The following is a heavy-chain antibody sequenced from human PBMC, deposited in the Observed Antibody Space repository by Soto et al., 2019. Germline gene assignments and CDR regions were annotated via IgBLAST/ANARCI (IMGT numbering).Heavy chain of an antibody. D-gene: IGHD4-17*01. J-gene: IGHJ5*02. CDR1: GGSISSSSYY. CDR3: AAGTTVGSPNWFDP. V-gene: IGHV4-39*01. CDR2: IYYSGST. Sequence: ETLSLTCTVSGGSISSSSYYWGWIRQPPGKGLEWIGSIYYSGSTYYNPSLKSRVTISVDTSKNQFSLKLSSVTAADTAVYYCAAGTTVGSPNWFDPWGQGTLVTSPQ.